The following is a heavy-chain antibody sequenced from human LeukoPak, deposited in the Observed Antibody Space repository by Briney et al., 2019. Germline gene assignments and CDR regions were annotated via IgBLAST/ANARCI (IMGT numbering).Heavy chain of an antibody. CDR3: AIRTPVDIVATLGERVKKGLDY. CDR1: GYTFTSYD. D-gene: IGHD5-12*01. V-gene: IGHV1-8*01. CDR2: MNPNSGNS. J-gene: IGHJ4*02. Sequence: ASVKVSCKASGYTFTSYDINWLRQATGQGLERMGWMNPNSGNSGYAQKFQGRVTMTRNTSMSTAYMELSSLRSEDTAVYYCAIRTPVDIVATLGERVKKGLDYWGQGTLVTVSS.